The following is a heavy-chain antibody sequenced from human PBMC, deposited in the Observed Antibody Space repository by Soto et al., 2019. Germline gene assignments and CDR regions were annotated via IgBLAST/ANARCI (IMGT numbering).Heavy chain of an antibody. Sequence: QVQLVESGGGVVQPGTSLRLSCAASGYVFSRFGMHWVRQAPCKGLAWVAVIANRGGRTDYADSVRGRFTISRDNSRNSLFLEMSSLRAKDTAIYLWGRNDESEDRWLEYWVQGTLVNVFS. J-gene: IGHJ4*02. D-gene: IGHD2-15*01. CDR3: GRNDESEDRWLEY. CDR1: GYVFSRFG. V-gene: IGHV3-33*01. CDR2: IANRGGRT.